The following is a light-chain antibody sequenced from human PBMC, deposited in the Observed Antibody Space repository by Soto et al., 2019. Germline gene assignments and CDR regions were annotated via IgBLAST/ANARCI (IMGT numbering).Light chain of an antibody. J-gene: IGLJ1*01. CDR2: EVS. V-gene: IGLV2-8*01. CDR3: SSYAGCNNCYV. Sequence: QSALTQPPSASGSPGQSVTISCTGTSSDVGAYNYVSWYQQHPGKAPKLMISEVSKRPSGVPDRCSGSKSGNTATLTVSGLQAEDEADYYCSSYAGCNNCYVLGNGTKLTVL. CDR1: SSDVGAYNY.